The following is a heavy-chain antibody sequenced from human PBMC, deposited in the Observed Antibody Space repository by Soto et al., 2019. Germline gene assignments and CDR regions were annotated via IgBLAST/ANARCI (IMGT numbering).Heavy chain of an antibody. J-gene: IGHJ4*02. CDR3: ARGLSRLVSPHDY. Sequence: SETLSLTCTVSGGSISSGDYYWSWIRQPPGKGLEWIGEINHSGSTNYNPSLKSRVTISVDTSKNQFSLKLSSVTAADTAVYYCARGLSRLVSPHDYWGQGTLVTVSS. V-gene: IGHV4-30-4*01. D-gene: IGHD3-9*01. CDR1: GGSISSGDYY. CDR2: INHSGST.